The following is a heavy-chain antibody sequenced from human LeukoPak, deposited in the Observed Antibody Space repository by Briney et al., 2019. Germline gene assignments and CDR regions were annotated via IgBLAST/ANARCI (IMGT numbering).Heavy chain of an antibody. CDR1: GFTFSGYG. CDR2: IAYDGSRK. D-gene: IGHD3-3*01. V-gene: IGHV3-30*03. CDR3: TRYDSSRFDP. Sequence: PGRSLRLSCAGSGFTFSGYGMHWVRQAPAKELEWVTGIAYDGSRKHYADSVKGRFTISRDNSRNTMDLQMNSLRVEDTAVYHCTRYDSSRFDPWGQGTLVIVSS. J-gene: IGHJ5*02.